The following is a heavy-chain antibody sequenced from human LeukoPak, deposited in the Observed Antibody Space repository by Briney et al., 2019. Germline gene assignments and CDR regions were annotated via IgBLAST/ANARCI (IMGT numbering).Heavy chain of an antibody. D-gene: IGHD6-6*01. V-gene: IGHV3-7*01. J-gene: IGHJ4*02. CDR2: IKQDGSEK. CDR1: GFTFSSYC. CDR3: ARARIAARRGGTVFDY. Sequence: GGSLRLSCAASGFTFSSYCMSWVRQAPGKGLEWVAKIKQDGSEKYYVDSVKGRFTISRDNAKNSLHLQMNSLRAEDTAVYYCARARIAARRGGTVFDYWGQGTLVTVSS.